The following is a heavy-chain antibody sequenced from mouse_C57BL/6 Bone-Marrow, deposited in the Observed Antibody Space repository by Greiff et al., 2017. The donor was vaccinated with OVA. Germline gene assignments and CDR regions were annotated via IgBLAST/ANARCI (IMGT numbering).Heavy chain of an antibody. CDR2: ISSGSSTI. D-gene: IGHD1-1*01. CDR3: AVCYSSSYRAMDC. CDR1: GFTFSDYG. Sequence: EVQGVESGGGLVKPGGSLKLSCAASGFTFSDYGMHWVRQAPETGLEWVAYISSGSSTIYYADTVQGRFTISRDNAKNTLFLQRPSLKAEDTDMYDSAVCYSSSYRAMDCWGQRTSVTVAS. V-gene: IGHV5-17*01. J-gene: IGHJ4*01.